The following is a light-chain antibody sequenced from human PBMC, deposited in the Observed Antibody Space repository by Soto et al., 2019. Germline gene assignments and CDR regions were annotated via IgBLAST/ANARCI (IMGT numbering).Light chain of an antibody. V-gene: IGKV4-1*01. CDR2: WAS. J-gene: IGKJ1*01. CDR3: QQYYYRWT. CDR1: QSVLYSSNNKNY. Sequence: DIVMTQSPDSLAVSLGERATINCKSSQSVLYSSNNKNYLTWYQQKPGQPPKLLIYWASTRESGVPDRFSGSGSGTDFTLTISSLQAEDAAVYYCQQYYYRWTFGQGTKVEIK.